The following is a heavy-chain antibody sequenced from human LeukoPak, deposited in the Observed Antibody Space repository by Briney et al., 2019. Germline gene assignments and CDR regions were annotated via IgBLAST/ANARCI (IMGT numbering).Heavy chain of an antibody. J-gene: IGHJ4*02. D-gene: IGHD3-22*01. CDR1: GFTFSYYS. CDR3: AKYYYDSSGYFFDY. V-gene: IGHV3-21*01. Sequence: GGSLRLSCAASGFTFSYYSMNWVRQAPGKGLEWVSSISSSSIYIYYADSVKGRFTISRDNAKKSVHLQMNSLRAEDTAVYYCAKYYYDSSGYFFDYWGQGTLVTVSS. CDR2: ISSSSIYI.